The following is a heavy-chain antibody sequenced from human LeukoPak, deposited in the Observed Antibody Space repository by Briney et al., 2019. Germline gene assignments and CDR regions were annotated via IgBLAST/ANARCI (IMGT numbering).Heavy chain of an antibody. V-gene: IGHV3-43D*03. CDR3: AKGSYYYYYYMDV. J-gene: IGHJ6*03. CDR1: GFTFDDYA. Sequence: PGGSLRLSCAASGFTFDDYAMHWVRQAPGKGLEWVSLISWDGGSTYYADSVEGRFTISRDNSKNSLYLQMNSLRAEDTALYYCAKGSYYYYYYMDVWGKGTTVTVSS. CDR2: ISWDGGST.